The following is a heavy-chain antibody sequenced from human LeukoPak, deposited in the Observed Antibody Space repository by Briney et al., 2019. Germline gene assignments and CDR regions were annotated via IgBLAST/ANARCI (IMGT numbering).Heavy chain of an antibody. CDR1: GFTFSSYG. CDR2: ISYDGSNK. Sequence: GGSLRLSCAASGFTFSSYGMHWVRQAPGKGLEWVAVISYDGSNKYYADSVKGRFTISRDNSKNTLYLQMNSLRAEDTAVYYCAKEGITMVRGVIADFDYWGQGTLVTVSS. V-gene: IGHV3-30*18. D-gene: IGHD3-10*01. J-gene: IGHJ4*02. CDR3: AKEGITMVRGVIADFDY.